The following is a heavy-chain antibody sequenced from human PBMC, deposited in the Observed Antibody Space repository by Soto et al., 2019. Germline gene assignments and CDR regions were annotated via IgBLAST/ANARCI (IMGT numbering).Heavy chain of an antibody. CDR3: AHTAPSGPYWETFNY. J-gene: IGHJ4*02. CDR1: GFSLMTNGVG. CDR2: IYRDDDK. V-gene: IGHV2-5*02. Sequence: QITLKESGPTLVKPTQTLTLTCTVSGFSLMTNGVGVGWFRQPPGKALEWLALIYRDDDKRYRPSLKSRVTITKDSFKNQVVLTMTNVDPVDTATYYCAHTAPSGPYWETFNYWGQGTLVTVSS. D-gene: IGHD1-26*01.